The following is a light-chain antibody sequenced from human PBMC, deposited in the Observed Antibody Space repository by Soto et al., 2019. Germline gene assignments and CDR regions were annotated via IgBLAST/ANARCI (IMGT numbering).Light chain of an antibody. J-gene: IGLJ1*01. CDR1: SSDVGGYNY. CDR2: EVS. Sequence: QSLLTHPASLSGSPGQSITISCTGTSSDVGGYNYVSWYQQHPGKAPKLMIYEVSNRPSGVSNRFSGSKSGNTASLTISGLQAEDEADYYCSSYTSSSTPYVFGTGTKVTVL. CDR3: SSYTSSSTPYV. V-gene: IGLV2-14*01.